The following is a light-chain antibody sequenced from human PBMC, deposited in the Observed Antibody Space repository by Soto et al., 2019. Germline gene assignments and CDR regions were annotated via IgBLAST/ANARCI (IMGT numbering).Light chain of an antibody. CDR2: AAS. Sequence: DIQMTQSPSSLSASVGDRVTSTCRASQSISSYLNWYQQKPGKAPKLLIYAASSLPSGVPSRFSGSGSWTEFTLTISSLQPEDFATYYCPQSYSTPYTFGQGTKLEIK. CDR3: PQSYSTPYT. CDR1: QSISSY. J-gene: IGKJ2*01. V-gene: IGKV1-39*01.